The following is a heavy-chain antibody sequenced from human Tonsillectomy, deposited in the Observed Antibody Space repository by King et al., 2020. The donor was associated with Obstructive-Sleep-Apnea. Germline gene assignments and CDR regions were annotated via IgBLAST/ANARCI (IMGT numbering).Heavy chain of an antibody. CDR3: AKEVASVAGASYFDS. Sequence: VLLVESGGGLVQPGGSLRLSCEASGFIFSIYAMSWVRQAPGKGLEWVSAIGGSGSSTYYADSVRGTFTISRDNSRNTLYLQMNSLRAEDTAIYYCAKEVASVAGASYFDSWGRGTLVTVSS. CDR1: GFIFSIYA. D-gene: IGHD6-19*01. CDR2: IGGSGSST. V-gene: IGHV3-23*04. J-gene: IGHJ4*02.